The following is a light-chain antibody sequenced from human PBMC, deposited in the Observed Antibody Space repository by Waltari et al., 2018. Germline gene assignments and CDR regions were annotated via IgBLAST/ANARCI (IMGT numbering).Light chain of an antibody. V-gene: IGLV3-21*04. J-gene: IGLJ1*01. CDR3: HVWHPHVDPGV. Sequence: SSVVTQPPSVSVAPGETATITCGGDNIGTYSVHWYQQKAGQAPVLVIFYGRDRPSGIPDRFSGSNSGNTATLTISRVEAGDEARYYCHVWHPHVDPGVFGTGTEVTVV. CDR2: YGR. CDR1: NIGTYS.